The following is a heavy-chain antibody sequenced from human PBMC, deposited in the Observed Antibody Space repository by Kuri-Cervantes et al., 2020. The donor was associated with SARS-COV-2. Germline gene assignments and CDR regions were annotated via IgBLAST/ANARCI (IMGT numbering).Heavy chain of an antibody. CDR3: AGFPEWELLPSDI. CDR1: GFTFSSYW. V-gene: IGHV3-30*03. Sequence: GESLKISCAASGFTFSSYWMHWVRQAPGKGLEWVALISYDGINKYYADSVEGRFTISRDSSKNTVYLQINSLRPEDTAVYYCAGFPEWELLPSDIWGQGTGVTVSS. CDR2: ISYDGINK. D-gene: IGHD1-26*01. J-gene: IGHJ3*02.